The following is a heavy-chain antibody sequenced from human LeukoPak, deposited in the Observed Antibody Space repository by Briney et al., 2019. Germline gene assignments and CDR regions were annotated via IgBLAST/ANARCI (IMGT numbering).Heavy chain of an antibody. CDR2: INPESGVT. Sequence: ASVTVSCKATGYTFIDNYIHWVRRPPGQGFEWMGWINPESGVTKPAQKFQGRVTMTGDTSISTAYKELRSLKSDDTAVYYCARWQYSGTHRPGEGFDYWGQGALITVSS. V-gene: IGHV1-2*02. CDR3: ARWQYSGTHRPGEGFDY. D-gene: IGHD1-26*01. CDR1: GYTFIDNY. J-gene: IGHJ4*02.